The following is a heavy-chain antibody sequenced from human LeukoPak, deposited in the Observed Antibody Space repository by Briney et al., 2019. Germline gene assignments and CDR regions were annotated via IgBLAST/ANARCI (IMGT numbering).Heavy chain of an antibody. CDR2: ISSTGITT. CDR3: ARGAEYDGSGSYYDGNWFDP. J-gene: IGHJ5*02. Sequence: GGSLRLSCAASGFIFSIYGMHWVRQAPGKGLEWVSYISSTGITTYYADSVKGRFTISRDNAKNSLFLQMNSLRAEDTAVYYCARGAEYDGSGSYYDGNWFDPWGQGTLVTVSS. CDR1: GFIFSIYG. V-gene: IGHV3-48*04. D-gene: IGHD3-10*01.